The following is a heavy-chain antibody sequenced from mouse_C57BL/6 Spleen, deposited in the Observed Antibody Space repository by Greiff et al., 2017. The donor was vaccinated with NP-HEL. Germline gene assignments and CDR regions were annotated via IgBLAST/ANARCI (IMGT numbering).Heavy chain of an antibody. CDR1: GYTFTDYN. CDR3: ARSRAGLYSNYEEANY. CDR2: INPNNGGT. Sequence: EVQLQQSGPELVKPGASVKMSCKASGYTFTDYNMHWVKQSHGKSLEWIGYINPNNGGTSYNQKFKGKATLTVNKSSSTAYMELRSLTSEDSAVYYCARSRAGLYSNYEEANYWGQGTTLTVSS. V-gene: IGHV1-22*01. D-gene: IGHD2-5*01. J-gene: IGHJ2*01.